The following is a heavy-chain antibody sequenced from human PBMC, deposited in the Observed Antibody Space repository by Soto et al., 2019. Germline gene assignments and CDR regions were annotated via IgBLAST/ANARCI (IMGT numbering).Heavy chain of an antibody. Sequence: GGSLRLSCAASRFTFSSYGMHWVRQAPGKGLEWVAVISYDGSNKYYADSVKGRFTISRDNSKNTLYLQMNSLRAEDTAVYYCAKDLGYSYGYYYGMDVWGQGTTVTVSS. CDR2: ISYDGSNK. D-gene: IGHD5-18*01. V-gene: IGHV3-30*18. CDR1: RFTFSSYG. J-gene: IGHJ6*02. CDR3: AKDLGYSYGYYYGMDV.